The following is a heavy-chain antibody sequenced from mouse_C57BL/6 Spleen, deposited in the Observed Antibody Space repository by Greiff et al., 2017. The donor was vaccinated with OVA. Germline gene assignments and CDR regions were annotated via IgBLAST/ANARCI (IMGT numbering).Heavy chain of an antibody. D-gene: IGHD2-3*01. CDR3: ARHGGWLLLYAMDY. CDR2: IWSDGST. V-gene: IGHV2-6-1*01. J-gene: IGHJ4*01. Sequence: VKLQESGPGLVAPSQSLSITCTVSGFSLTSYGVHWVRQPPGKGLEWLVVIWSDGSTTYNSALKSRLSISKDNSKSQVFLKMNSLQTDDTAMYYCARHGGWLLLYAMDYWGQGTSVTVSS. CDR1: GFSLTSYG.